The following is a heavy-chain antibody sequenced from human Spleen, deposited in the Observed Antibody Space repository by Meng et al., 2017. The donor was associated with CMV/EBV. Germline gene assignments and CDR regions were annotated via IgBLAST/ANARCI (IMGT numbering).Heavy chain of an antibody. Sequence: ASVKVSCKASGYTFTGYYMHWVRQAPGQGLEWMGWINPNSGGTNYAQKFQGRVTMTTDTSTSTAYMELRSLRSDDTAVYYCARDQRAVGISGTTVAFDYWGQGTLVTVSS. CDR1: GYTFTGYY. J-gene: IGHJ4*02. CDR2: INPNSGGT. D-gene: IGHD1-7*01. CDR3: ARDQRAVGISGTTVAFDY. V-gene: IGHV1-2*02.